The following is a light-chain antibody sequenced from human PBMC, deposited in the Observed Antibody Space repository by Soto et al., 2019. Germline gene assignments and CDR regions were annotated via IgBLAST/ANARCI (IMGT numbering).Light chain of an antibody. V-gene: IGKV1-5*01. CDR3: QQYNSYSST. CDR1: QGISSW. CDR2: DAS. Sequence: DIQMTQSPSTLSASVGDRVTITCRASQGISSWLAWYQQKPGKAPKLLIYDASSLESGVPSRFSGSGSGTVFTLTISSLQPDDFATYYCQQYNSYSSTFGQGTKVEIK. J-gene: IGKJ1*01.